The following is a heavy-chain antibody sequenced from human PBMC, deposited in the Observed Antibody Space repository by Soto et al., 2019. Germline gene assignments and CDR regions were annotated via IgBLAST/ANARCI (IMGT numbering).Heavy chain of an antibody. Sequence: ASVKVSCESSGYKFISHSINWVRQAPGQGLEWMGRISAYNGNTNYAQKLQGRVTMTTDTSTTTAYMELRSLRSDDTAVYYCARVVPGAEAWFGPWGQGTLVTVSS. CDR2: ISAYNGNT. CDR1: GYKFISHS. CDR3: ARVVPGAEAWFGP. V-gene: IGHV1-18*01. J-gene: IGHJ5*02. D-gene: IGHD2-2*01.